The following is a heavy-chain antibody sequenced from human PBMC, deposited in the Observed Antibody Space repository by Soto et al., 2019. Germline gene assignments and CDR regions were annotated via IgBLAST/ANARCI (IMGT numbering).Heavy chain of an antibody. CDR3: ARDAPPEDY. Sequence: QVQLVQSGAEVKKPGASVKVSCKASGYTFTSYAISWVRQAPGQGLEWMGWISAYNGNTNYAQKLQXSXPMXTETSTSTAYMELRSLRSDDTAVYYCARDAPPEDYWGQGTLVTVSS. J-gene: IGHJ4*02. CDR1: GYTFTSYA. V-gene: IGHV1-18*01. CDR2: ISAYNGNT.